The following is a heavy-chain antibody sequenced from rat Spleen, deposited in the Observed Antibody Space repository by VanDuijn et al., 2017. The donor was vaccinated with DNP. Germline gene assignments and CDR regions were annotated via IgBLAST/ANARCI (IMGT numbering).Heavy chain of an antibody. CDR2: MWSGGST. Sequence: QVQLKESGPGLVQPSQTLSLTCTVSGFSLTSNSVHWVRQPPGKGLEWVGAMWSGGSTDYNSALKSRLSISRDTSKSQIFLKMNSLQTEDTAIYFCTMGAYGFDYWGQGVMVTVSS. D-gene: IGHD1-11*01. V-gene: IGHV2-1*01. CDR1: GFSLTSNS. J-gene: IGHJ2*01. CDR3: TMGAYGFDY.